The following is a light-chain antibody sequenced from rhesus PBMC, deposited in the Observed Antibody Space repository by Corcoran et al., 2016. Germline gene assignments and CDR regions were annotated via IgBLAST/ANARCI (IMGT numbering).Light chain of an antibody. Sequence: DIQMTQSPSSLSASVGDTVTITCRASKSISSWLDWYQQKPGKAPRLLIYKASTLQSVVPSRFSGSGSGTDFTLTISSLQPEDVATYYCLLYSSRPPYSFGQGTKVEIK. CDR1: KSISSW. CDR2: KAS. J-gene: IGKJ2*01. V-gene: IGKV1-22*01. CDR3: LLYSSRPPYS.